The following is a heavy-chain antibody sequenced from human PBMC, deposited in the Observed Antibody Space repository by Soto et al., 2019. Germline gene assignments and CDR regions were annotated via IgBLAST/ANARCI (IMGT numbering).Heavy chain of an antibody. CDR2: IYYSGRT. CDR3: AGDRRNSNDYIHY. CDR1: VFSIMSDHYY. J-gene: IGHJ4*02. D-gene: IGHD1-1*01. V-gene: IGHV4-30-4*01. Sequence: PSGTXSVTCTFSVFSIMSDHYYGRWMRQPPGRVLEWIGYIYYSGRTNYNPSLNSRLTISFDTSKNQFSPKLSSVSAADTAVYFCAGDRRNSNDYIHYWGPGILVTVSS.